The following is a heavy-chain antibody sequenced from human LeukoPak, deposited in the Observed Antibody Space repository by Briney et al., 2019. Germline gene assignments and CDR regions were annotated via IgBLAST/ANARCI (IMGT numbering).Heavy chain of an antibody. CDR2: ISGSGGST. V-gene: IGHV3-23*01. J-gene: IGHJ6*02. Sequence: PGGSLRLSCAASGFTFSSYAMSWVRQAPGKGLEWVSAISGSGGSTYYPDSVKGRFTISRDNSKNTLYLQMNSLRAEDTAVYYCAKELDYSNYESRWAYYYYGMDVWGQGTTVTVSS. CDR3: AKELDYSNYESRWAYYYYGMDV. D-gene: IGHD4-11*01. CDR1: GFTFSSYA.